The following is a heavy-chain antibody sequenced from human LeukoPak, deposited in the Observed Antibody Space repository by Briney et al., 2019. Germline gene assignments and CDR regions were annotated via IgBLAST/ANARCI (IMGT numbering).Heavy chain of an antibody. CDR3: ARTSGGAARPSYYYYGMDV. CDR1: GYTFTSYG. J-gene: IGHJ6*02. D-gene: IGHD6-6*01. Sequence: GASVNVSCKASGYTFTSYGISWVRQAPGQGLEWMGWISAYNGNTNYAQKLQGRVTMTTDTSTSTAYMELRSLRSDDTAVYYCARTSGGAARPSYYYYGMDVWGQGTTVTVSS. CDR2: ISAYNGNT. V-gene: IGHV1-18*01.